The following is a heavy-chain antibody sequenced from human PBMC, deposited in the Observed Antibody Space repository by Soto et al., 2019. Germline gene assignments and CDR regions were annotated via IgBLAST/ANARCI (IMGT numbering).Heavy chain of an antibody. CDR1: GDTFSFYT. D-gene: IGHD3-10*01. Sequence: QVQLVQSGAEVKKPGSSVKVSCKASGDTFSFYTINWVRQAPGLGLEWMGRVNPILSMSNYAQKFPGRVTMTADTSTITAYMEPRSLRSDHTSFYYSAPSYGSAYPAFDYWGQGALVTVSS. J-gene: IGHJ4*02. CDR3: APSYGSAYPAFDY. CDR2: VNPILSMS. V-gene: IGHV1-69*02.